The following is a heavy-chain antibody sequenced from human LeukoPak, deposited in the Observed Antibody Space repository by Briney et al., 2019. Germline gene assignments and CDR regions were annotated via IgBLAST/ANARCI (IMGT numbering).Heavy chain of an antibody. J-gene: IGHJ4*02. V-gene: IGHV4-4*07. CDR1: GGSLSSYY. D-gene: IGHD6-13*01. Sequence: SETLSLTCTVSGGSLSSYYWNWIRQPAGKGLEWIGRIYTSGSTNYNPSLKSRVTMSVDTSKNQFSLKLSSVTAADTAVYYCARIKGITAAGPFDYWGQGTLVTVSS. CDR2: IYTSGST. CDR3: ARIKGITAAGPFDY.